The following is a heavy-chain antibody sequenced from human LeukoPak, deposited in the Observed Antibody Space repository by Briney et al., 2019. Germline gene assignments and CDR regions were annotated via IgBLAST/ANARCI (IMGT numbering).Heavy chain of an antibody. V-gene: IGHV3-23*01. J-gene: IGHJ6*03. CDR1: GFGSGFTFSDYA. CDR2: VNGRGATT. D-gene: IGHD7-27*01. Sequence: GGSLRLSCAASGFGSGFTFSDYAVSWVRQAPGKGPEWVASVNGRGATTYYADSVRGRFTISRDNSKNTVYLQMISLGADDTAVYFCAKAPATGEGYYFYYMDVWGKGTTVTVSS. CDR3: AKAPATGEGYYFYYMDV.